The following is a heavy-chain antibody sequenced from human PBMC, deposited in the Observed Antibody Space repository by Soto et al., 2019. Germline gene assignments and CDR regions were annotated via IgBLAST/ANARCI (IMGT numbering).Heavy chain of an antibody. V-gene: IGHV4-34*01. CDR2: INHSGST. Sequence: PSETLSLTCAVYGGSFSGYYWSWIRQPPGKGLEWIGEINHSGSTNYNPSLKSRVTISVDTSKNQFSLKLSSVTAADTAVYYCARALAVVITDWFGPWGQGTLVTVSS. D-gene: IGHD3-22*01. CDR1: GGSFSGYY. J-gene: IGHJ5*02. CDR3: ARALAVVITDWFGP.